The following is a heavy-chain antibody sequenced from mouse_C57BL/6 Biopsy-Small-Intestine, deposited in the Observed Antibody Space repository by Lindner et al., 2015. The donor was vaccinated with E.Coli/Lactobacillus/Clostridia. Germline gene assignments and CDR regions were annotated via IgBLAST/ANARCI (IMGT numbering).Heavy chain of an antibody. Sequence: VQLQESGAELVRPGASVKLSCTASGFNIKDDYMHWVKQRPEQGLEWIGRIDPANGNTKYAPKFQDKATITADTSSNTAYLQLSSLTSEDTAVYYCARQLGLRSYAMDYWGQGTSVTVSS. D-gene: IGHD3-1*01. CDR2: IDPANGNT. CDR3: ARQLGLRSYAMDY. CDR1: GFNIKDDY. V-gene: IGHV14-3*01. J-gene: IGHJ4*01.